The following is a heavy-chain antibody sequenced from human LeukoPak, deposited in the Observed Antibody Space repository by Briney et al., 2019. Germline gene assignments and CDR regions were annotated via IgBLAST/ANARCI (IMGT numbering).Heavy chain of an antibody. D-gene: IGHD2-2*01. Sequence: APVTLSCKASGYTFTSYGISWVRQAPGQGLEWMGWISAYNGNTNYAQKPQGRVTMTTDTSTSTAYMELRSLRSDDTAVYYCARDESEVVAYDYWGQGTLFTVSS. CDR3: ARDESEVVAYDY. J-gene: IGHJ4*02. CDR2: ISAYNGNT. V-gene: IGHV1-18*01. CDR1: GYTFTSYG.